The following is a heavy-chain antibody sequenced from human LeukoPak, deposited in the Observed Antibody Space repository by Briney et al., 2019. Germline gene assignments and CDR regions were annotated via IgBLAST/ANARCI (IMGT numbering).Heavy chain of an antibody. CDR1: GYTFTGYY. CDR3: ARDSGERGSGSYLIAY. Sequence: ASVKVSCKASGYTFTGYYMHWVQQAPGQGLEWMGWINPNSGGTNYAQKFQGRVTMTRDTSISTAYMELSRLRSDDTAVYYCARDSGERGSGSYLIAYWGQGTLVTVSS. D-gene: IGHD3-10*01. CDR2: INPNSGGT. V-gene: IGHV1-2*02. J-gene: IGHJ4*02.